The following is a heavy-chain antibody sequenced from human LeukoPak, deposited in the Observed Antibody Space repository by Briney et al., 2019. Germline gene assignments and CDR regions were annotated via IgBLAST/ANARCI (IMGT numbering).Heavy chain of an antibody. CDR2: IKQHGTEK. D-gene: IGHD3-16*01. V-gene: IGHV3-7*01. Sequence: GGSLRLSCAASGFTFSNYWMNWVRQAPGKGLEWVANIKQHGTEKYYVDSVKGRFTISRDDAEKSVYLQMNSLRAEDTAVYYCASDGGPFDHWGQGILVTVAS. CDR3: ASDGGPFDH. J-gene: IGHJ4*02. CDR1: GFTFSNYW.